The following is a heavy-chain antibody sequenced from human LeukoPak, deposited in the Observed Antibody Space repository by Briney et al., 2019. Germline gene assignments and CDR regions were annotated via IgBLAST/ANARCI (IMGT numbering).Heavy chain of an antibody. D-gene: IGHD2-21*01. CDR3: ARDESTSILWW. CDR2: INPSGGST. CDR1: GYXFINYY. V-gene: IGHV1-46*01. Sequence: ASVKVSCKASGYXFINYYIHWVRQAPGQGLEWMGIINPSGGSTSYAQKFQGRVTMTRDTSTSTVYMELSSLRSEDTAVYYCARDESTSILWWWGQGTLVTVSS. J-gene: IGHJ1*01.